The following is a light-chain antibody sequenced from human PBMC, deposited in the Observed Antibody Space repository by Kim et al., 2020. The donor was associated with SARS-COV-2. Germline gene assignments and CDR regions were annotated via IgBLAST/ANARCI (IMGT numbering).Light chain of an antibody. V-gene: IGLV1-40*01. CDR2: GNS. J-gene: IGLJ2*01. CDR1: RCNIGADND. CDR3: QSYDNNLSGSL. Sequence: RVTVSGTWTRCNIGADNDGHWYQQLPGTAPKLLINGNSHRPSGVPDRFSGSKSGTSASLAITGLQAEDEADYYCQSYDNNLSGSLFGGGTQLTVL.